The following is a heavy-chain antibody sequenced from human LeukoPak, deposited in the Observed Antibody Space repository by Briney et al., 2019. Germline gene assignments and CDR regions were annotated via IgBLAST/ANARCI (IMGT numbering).Heavy chain of an antibody. D-gene: IGHD6-13*01. J-gene: IGHJ4*02. CDR3: ARGYSSSWYSEIDY. V-gene: IGHV4-30-4*08. CDR2: IYYSGST. Sequence: SQTLSLTCTVSGGSISSGDYYWSWIRQPPGKGLEWIGYIYYSGSTYYNPSLKSRVTISVDTSKNQFSLKLSSVTAADTAVYYCARGYSSSWYSEIDYWGQGTLGNVSS. CDR1: GGSISSGDYY.